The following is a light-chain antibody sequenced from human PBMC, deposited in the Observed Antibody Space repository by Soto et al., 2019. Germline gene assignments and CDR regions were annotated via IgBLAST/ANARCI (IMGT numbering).Light chain of an antibody. Sequence: DIQMTQSPSSLSASVGDRVTITCRASQTITTYLNWNQQKPGKAPKLLIYGASSLQSGVPSRFTGSGSGTDFILTISSLQPEDSATYHCQQSHSTPWTFGQGTKVEIK. CDR1: QTITTY. CDR3: QQSHSTPWT. J-gene: IGKJ1*01. CDR2: GAS. V-gene: IGKV1-39*01.